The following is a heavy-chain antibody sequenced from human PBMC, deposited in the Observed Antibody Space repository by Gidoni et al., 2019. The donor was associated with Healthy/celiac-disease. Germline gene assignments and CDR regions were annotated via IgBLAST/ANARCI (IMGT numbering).Heavy chain of an antibody. CDR1: GYSISSGYY. Sequence: QVQLQESGPGLVKPSETLSITCPVSGYSISSGYYWGWIRQPPGKGLEWIVRFYHSGSTYYNPALKSRVTISVDTSKNQFSLKLSSVTAADTAVYYCARLSSAGTRSYYYYYYMDVWGKGTTVTVS. D-gene: IGHD6-13*01. CDR3: ARLSSAGTRSYYYYYYMDV. J-gene: IGHJ6*03. V-gene: IGHV4-38-2*01. CDR2: FYHSGST.